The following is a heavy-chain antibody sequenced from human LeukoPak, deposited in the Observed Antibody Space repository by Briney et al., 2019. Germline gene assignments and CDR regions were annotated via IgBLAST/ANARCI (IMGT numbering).Heavy chain of an antibody. CDR1: AFSFSSYW. J-gene: IGHJ4*02. Sequence: GGSLRLSCAASAFSFSSYWMSWVRQAPGKGLEWVANIKQDGSEKYYVDSVKGRFTISRDNAKNSLYLQMSSLRAEDTAVYYCARVRITMVRALDYWGRGALVTVSS. CDR3: ARVRITMVRALDY. CDR2: IKQDGSEK. D-gene: IGHD3-10*01. V-gene: IGHV3-7*01.